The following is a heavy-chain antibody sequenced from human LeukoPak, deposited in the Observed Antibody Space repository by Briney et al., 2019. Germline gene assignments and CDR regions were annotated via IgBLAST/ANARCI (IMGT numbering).Heavy chain of an antibody. CDR2: IIPVFGTP. Sequence: ASVKVSCKASGGTFSNYAISWVRQAPGQGLEWMGGIIPVFGTPNYAQKFQGRVTITADESTSTAYMELSSLRSEDTAVYYCARERGHGSGSYYMTANWFDPWGQGALVTVSS. CDR1: GGTFSNYA. CDR3: ARERGHGSGSYYMTANWFDP. V-gene: IGHV1-69*13. J-gene: IGHJ5*02. D-gene: IGHD3-10*01.